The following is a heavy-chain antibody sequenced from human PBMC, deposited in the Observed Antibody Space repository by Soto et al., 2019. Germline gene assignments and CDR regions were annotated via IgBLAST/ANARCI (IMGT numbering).Heavy chain of an antibody. D-gene: IGHD2-21*01. CDR1: GDSVSSISAA. Sequence: PSQTLSLTCVISGDSVSSISAACTWIRQSPSRGLEWLGRTYYRSEWYNDYAESVKRRINIKPDTSRNQFSLQLTSVTADATAVYYRAREAWATISNLYSYCTEVWGQVSAVTVSS. CDR2: TYYRSEWYN. V-gene: IGHV6-1*01. CDR3: AREAWATISNLYSYCTEV. J-gene: IGHJ6*03.